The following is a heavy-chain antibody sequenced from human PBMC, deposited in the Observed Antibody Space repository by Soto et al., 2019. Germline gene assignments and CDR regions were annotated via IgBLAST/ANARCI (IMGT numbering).Heavy chain of an antibody. V-gene: IGHV1-2*02. J-gene: IGHJ6*02. Sequence: SVKVCCKACGYTCRGCDIHWLRQAPGQGLEWMGWINPNSGGTNYAQKFQGRVTVTRDTPTSTAYMELSRLTSDDTAVYYCARSLTKGYCTITGCYTRPLYGMDVWGQGTTVTVSS. CDR1: GYTCRGCD. CDR3: ARSLTKGYCTITGCYTRPLYGMDV. CDR2: INPNSGGT. D-gene: IGHD2-2*02.